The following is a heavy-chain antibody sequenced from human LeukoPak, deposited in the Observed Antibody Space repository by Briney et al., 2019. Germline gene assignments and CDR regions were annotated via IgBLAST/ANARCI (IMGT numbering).Heavy chain of an antibody. CDR3: AKIGVTGSWFFDL. CDR1: GFTFSNHD. Sequence: GGSLRLSCVASGFTFSNHDMSWVRQDPGKGLEWVSSISANSVYTYYAASVKGRFTMSRDNSKNTLFLQMNNMGAEDTAIYFCAKIGVTGSWFFDLWGRGTLLSVSS. J-gene: IGHJ2*01. D-gene: IGHD3-3*01. CDR2: ISANSVYT. V-gene: IGHV3-23*01.